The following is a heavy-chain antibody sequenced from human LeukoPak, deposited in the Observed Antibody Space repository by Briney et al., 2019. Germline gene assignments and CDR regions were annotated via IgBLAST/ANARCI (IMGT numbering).Heavy chain of an antibody. CDR3: AMETTGEFDY. J-gene: IGHJ4*02. CDR1: GFTMNSNY. Sequence: PGGSLRLSCAASGFTMNSNYMSWVRQAPGKGLEWVSVIYSGGSTYYADSVKGRFIISRDNSKSTLYLQMNSLRAEDTAVYYCAMETTGEFDYWGQGIPVTVSS. V-gene: IGHV3-53*01. CDR2: IYSGGST. D-gene: IGHD1-1*01.